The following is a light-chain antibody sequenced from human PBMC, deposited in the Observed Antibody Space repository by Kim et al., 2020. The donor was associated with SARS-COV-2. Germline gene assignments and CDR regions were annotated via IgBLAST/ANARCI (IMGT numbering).Light chain of an antibody. CDR3: QQSNTIPRT. V-gene: IGKV4-1*01. Sequence: DIVMTQSPDSLAVSLGERATINCKSSQSVFYSSSNKDYLAWYQQKPGQPPKLLIYGASTRESGVPDRFSGSGSGTDFTLTISSLQAEDVAVYYCQQSNTIPRTFGQGTKVDIK. J-gene: IGKJ1*01. CDR1: QSVFYSSSNKDY. CDR2: GAS.